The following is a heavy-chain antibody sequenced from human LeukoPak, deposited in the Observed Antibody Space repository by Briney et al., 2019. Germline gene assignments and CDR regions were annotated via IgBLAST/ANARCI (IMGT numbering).Heavy chain of an antibody. Sequence: ASAKVSCTDSGGTFSSYAISCVRQAPGQGLEWMGGIIPIFGTANYAQKFQGRVTITTDESTSTAYMELSSLRSEDTAVYYCARERISIFGVDPDAFDICGQGTMVTVSS. CDR3: ARERISIFGVDPDAFDI. V-gene: IGHV1-69*05. J-gene: IGHJ3*02. CDR1: GGTFSSYA. CDR2: IIPIFGTA. D-gene: IGHD3-3*01.